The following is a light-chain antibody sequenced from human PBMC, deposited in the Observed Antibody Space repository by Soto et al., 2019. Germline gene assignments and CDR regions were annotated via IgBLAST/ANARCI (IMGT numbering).Light chain of an antibody. Sequence: QSVLTQPPSASGTPGQRVSSSCSGSSSNIGINNVNWYQQLPGTAPKLLIYRNNQRPPGVPDRFSGSKSGTSASLAISGLRSGDEAAYYCAAWDDSLNGVLFGGGTKLTVL. J-gene: IGLJ2*01. V-gene: IGLV1-47*01. CDR3: AAWDDSLNGVL. CDR2: RNN. CDR1: SSNIGINN.